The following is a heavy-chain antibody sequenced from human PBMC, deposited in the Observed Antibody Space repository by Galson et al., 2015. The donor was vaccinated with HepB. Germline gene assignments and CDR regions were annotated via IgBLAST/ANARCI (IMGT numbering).Heavy chain of an antibody. J-gene: IGHJ5*02. Sequence: SVKVSCKAPGYDDTSYVISWVRQAPGQGLEWMGWISAYNGNTNYAQKLQGRVTMTTDTSTSTAYMELRNLRSDDTAGYYCARVVGTGWDWGTEYNWFDPWGQGTLVTVSS. V-gene: IGHV1-18*01. CDR3: ARVVGTGWDWGTEYNWFDP. D-gene: IGHD6-19*01. CDR1: GYDDTSYV. CDR2: ISAYNGNT.